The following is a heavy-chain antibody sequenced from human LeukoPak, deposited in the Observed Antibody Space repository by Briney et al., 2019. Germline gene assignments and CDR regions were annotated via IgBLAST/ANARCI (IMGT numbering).Heavy chain of an antibody. Sequence: PSETLSLTCSVSSGFISSYYWTWIRQSPGKGLEWIGYIYYTGSTSYNPSLQSRVTISVDTSKNQFSLRLNSVTAADTAVYYCARGGSSGSNWFDPWGQGTLVTVSS. J-gene: IGHJ5*02. CDR3: ARGGSSGSNWFDP. V-gene: IGHV4-59*01. CDR1: SGFISSYY. CDR2: IYYTGST. D-gene: IGHD3-22*01.